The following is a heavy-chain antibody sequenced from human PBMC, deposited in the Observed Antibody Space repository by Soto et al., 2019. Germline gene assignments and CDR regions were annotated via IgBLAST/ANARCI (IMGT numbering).Heavy chain of an antibody. V-gene: IGHV2-5*02. Sequence: QITLKESGPTLVKPTQTLTLTCTFSGFSLSTDGVGVGWIRQPPGKALEWLALIYWDDDQRYSPSLKTRLTTTKDTPKNQVVLTMTHMDPVDTATYCCAHAYGCTSCPNDAFYVWGQGTVVTVSS. CDR3: AHAYGCTSCPNDAFYV. D-gene: IGHD2-2*01. CDR2: IYWDDDQ. J-gene: IGHJ3*01. CDR1: GFSLSTDGVG.